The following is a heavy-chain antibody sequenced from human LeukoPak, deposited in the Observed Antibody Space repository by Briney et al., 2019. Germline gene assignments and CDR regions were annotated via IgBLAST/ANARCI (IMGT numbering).Heavy chain of an antibody. CDR1: GGTFSSYA. CDR2: IIPILGIA. J-gene: IGHJ4*02. CDR3: ARDYYDSSGYYHLYYFDY. D-gene: IGHD3-22*01. V-gene: IGHV1-69*04. Sequence: ASVKVSCKASGGTFSSYAISWVRQAPGQGLEWMGRIIPILGIANYAQKFQGRVTITADKSTSTAYMELSSPRSEDTAVYYCARDYYDSSGYYHLYYFDYWGQGTLVTVSS.